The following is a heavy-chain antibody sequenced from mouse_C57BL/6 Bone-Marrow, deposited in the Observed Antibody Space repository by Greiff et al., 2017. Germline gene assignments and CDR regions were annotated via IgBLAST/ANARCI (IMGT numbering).Heavy chain of an antibody. CDR2: IDPSDSYT. V-gene: IGHV1-50*01. Sequence: QVQLQQSGAELVKPGASVKLSCKASGYTFTSYWMQWVKPRPGQGLEWIGEIDPSDSYTNYNQKFKGKATLTVDTSSSTAYMQLSSLTSEDSAVYYGAISTTEVAEAYWGQGTLVTVSA. J-gene: IGHJ3*01. CDR1: GYTFTSYW. D-gene: IGHD1-1*01. CDR3: AISTTEVAEAY.